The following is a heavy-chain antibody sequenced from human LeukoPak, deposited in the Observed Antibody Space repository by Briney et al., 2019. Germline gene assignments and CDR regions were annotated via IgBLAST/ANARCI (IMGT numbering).Heavy chain of an antibody. Sequence: GGSLRLSCAASGFSFSSYGMHWVRQAPGKGLEWVAYMRSDGSTKYYADSVKGRFTISRDNSKNTLYLQLNSLRPEDTAVYYCAKGYDSSGYYLDHWGQGTLVTVSS. J-gene: IGHJ4*02. CDR3: AKGYDSSGYYLDH. V-gene: IGHV3-30*02. D-gene: IGHD3-22*01. CDR2: MRSDGSTK. CDR1: GFSFSSYG.